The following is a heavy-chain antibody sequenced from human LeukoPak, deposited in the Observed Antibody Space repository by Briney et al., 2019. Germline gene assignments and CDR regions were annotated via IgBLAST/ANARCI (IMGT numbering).Heavy chain of an antibody. CDR1: GYSFTSYW. CDR3: ARHQVLIYWNDVPNDAFDI. J-gene: IGHJ3*02. CDR2: IYPGDSDT. V-gene: IGHV5-51*01. D-gene: IGHD1-1*01. Sequence: GESLKISCKGSGYSFTSYWIGWVRQMPGKGLEWMGIIYPGDSDTRYSPSFQGQVTISADKSISTAYLQWSSLKASDTAMYYCARHQVLIYWNDVPNDAFDIWGQGTMVTVSS.